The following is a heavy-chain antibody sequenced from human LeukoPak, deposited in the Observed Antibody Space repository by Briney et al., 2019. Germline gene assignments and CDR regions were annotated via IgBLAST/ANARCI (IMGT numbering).Heavy chain of an antibody. V-gene: IGHV3-21*01. CDR3: ASGFSSSPYFDY. CDR2: ITGSSSYI. CDR1: GFTFSTYY. J-gene: IGHJ4*02. Sequence: GGSLRLSCAASGFTFSTYYMNWVRPAPGKGLERVSFITGSSSYIYYTDSVKGRFTISRDNAKNSLFLQMNSLRDEDTAVYYCASGFSSSPYFDYWGQGTLVTVSS. D-gene: IGHD6-6*01.